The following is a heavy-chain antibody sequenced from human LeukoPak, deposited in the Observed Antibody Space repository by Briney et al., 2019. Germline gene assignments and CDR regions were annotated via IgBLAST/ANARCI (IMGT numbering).Heavy chain of an antibody. CDR2: INYSGST. CDR1: GYSIRSGYQ. J-gene: IGHJ5*02. V-gene: IGHV4-38-2*02. D-gene: IGHD3-10*01. CDR3: ARGNVWKTIPTVRGVSRPRWFDP. Sequence: SETLSLTCTVSGYSIRSGYQWGWIRQPPGKGLEWIGSINYSGSTYDNPSLKSRVTISVDTSKNQFSLKLSSVTAADTAVYFCARGNVWKTIPTVRGVSRPRWFDPWGQGTLVTVSS.